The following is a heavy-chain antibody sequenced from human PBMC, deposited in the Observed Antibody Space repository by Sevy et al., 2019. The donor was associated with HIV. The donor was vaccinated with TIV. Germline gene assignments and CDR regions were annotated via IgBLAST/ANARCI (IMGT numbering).Heavy chain of an antibody. CDR1: GGTFRSYG. CDR2: ISPVLGTV. Sequence: ASVKVSCKASGGTFRSYGISWVRQAPGQGLEWMGGISPVLGTVNYAQKFQGRVTITADESMKTAYMELSSLRSEDTAVYYCARGGGNGWYYFDYWGQETLVTVSS. CDR3: ARGGGNGWYYFDY. D-gene: IGHD6-19*01. V-gene: IGHV1-69*13. J-gene: IGHJ4*02.